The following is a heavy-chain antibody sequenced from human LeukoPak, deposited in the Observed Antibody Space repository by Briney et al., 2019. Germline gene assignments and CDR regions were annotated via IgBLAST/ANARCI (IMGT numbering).Heavy chain of an antibody. CDR1: GGSINTGDYY. V-gene: IGHV4-31*03. Sequence: SAPLSLTCTVSGGSINTGDYYWHWIRQHPGKGLEWIGYIYYGGSTSYTPSLKSRLIISLDTSNNQFSLRVNSVTAADTAVYFCARDLVNYYGSGTYVHGFDVWGQGTMVKVSA. CDR2: IYYGGST. CDR3: ARDLVNYYGSGTYVHGFDV. J-gene: IGHJ3*01. D-gene: IGHD3-10*01.